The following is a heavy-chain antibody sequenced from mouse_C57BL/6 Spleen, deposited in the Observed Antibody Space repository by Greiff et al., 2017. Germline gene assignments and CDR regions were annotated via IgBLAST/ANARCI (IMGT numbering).Heavy chain of an antibody. D-gene: IGHD4-1*01. CDR3: AREGKLGGDD. CDR2: IYPGDGDT. CDR1: GYAFSSYW. Sequence: VKLQQSGAELVQPGASLKISCKASGYAFSSYWMTWVRQRPGTGLEWIGQIYPGDGDTNYDGPVKGKATLTADKSTSTAYMQLSSLTSEDTAMYFCAREGKLGGDDWGQGTTLTVSS. V-gene: IGHV1-80*01. J-gene: IGHJ2*01.